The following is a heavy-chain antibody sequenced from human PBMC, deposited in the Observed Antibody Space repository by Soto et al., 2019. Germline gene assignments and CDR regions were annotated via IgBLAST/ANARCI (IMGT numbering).Heavy chain of an antibody. D-gene: IGHD3-10*02. Sequence: EVQLLESGGGLVQPGGSLRLSCAASGLTFSSFAMSWVRQAPGKGLEWVSAVSRGGASIYYADSVKGRFTISRDNSKNTLYLQVNGLRAEDTAVYHCATRGVRSHYYYLDVWGKGTTGTVSS. J-gene: IGHJ6*03. CDR2: VSRGGASI. CDR3: ATRGVRSHYYYLDV. V-gene: IGHV3-23*01. CDR1: GLTFSSFA.